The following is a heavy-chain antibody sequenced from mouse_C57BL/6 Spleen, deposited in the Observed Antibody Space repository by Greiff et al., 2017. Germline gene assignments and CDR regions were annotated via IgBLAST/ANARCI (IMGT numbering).Heavy chain of an antibody. D-gene: IGHD2-3*01. J-gene: IGHJ2*01. CDR1: GYAFTNYL. Sequence: QVQLQQSGAELVRPGTSVKVSCKASGYAFTNYLIEWVKQRPGQGLEWIGVINPGSGGTNYNEKFKGKATLTADKSSSTAYMQLSSLTSEDSAVYFCARGVGWLGDYWGQGTTLTVSS. V-gene: IGHV1-54*01. CDR2: INPGSGGT. CDR3: ARGVGWLGDY.